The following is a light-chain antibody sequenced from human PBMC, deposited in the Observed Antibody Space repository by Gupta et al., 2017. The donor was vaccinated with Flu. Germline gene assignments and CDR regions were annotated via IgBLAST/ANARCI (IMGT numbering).Light chain of an antibody. J-gene: IGLJ3*02. Sequence: SYELTQPPSVSVSPGQPASITCSGDKLGDKYACWYQQKPGQSPVLVIYQDRKRPSGIPERFSGSNSGNTATLTISGTQAMDEADYYCQAWDSSKVFGGGTKLTVL. CDR3: QAWDSSKV. CDR1: KLGDKY. V-gene: IGLV3-1*01. CDR2: QDR.